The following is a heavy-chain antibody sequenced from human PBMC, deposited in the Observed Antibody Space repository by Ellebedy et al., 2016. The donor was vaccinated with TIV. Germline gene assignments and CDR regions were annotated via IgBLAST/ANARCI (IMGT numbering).Heavy chain of an antibody. D-gene: IGHD1-7*01. J-gene: IGHJ4*02. CDR2: ISGSGTTI. CDR3: ARDKRGNYCLDY. V-gene: IGHV3-11*04. CDR1: GFTFSDYY. Sequence: PGGSLRLSCTASGFTFSDYYMNWFRKAPGRGLEWVSYISGSGTTIYYADSVLGRFSISRDNGRNSVYLQMNSLRAEDSAVYYCARDKRGNYCLDYWGQGALVTVSS.